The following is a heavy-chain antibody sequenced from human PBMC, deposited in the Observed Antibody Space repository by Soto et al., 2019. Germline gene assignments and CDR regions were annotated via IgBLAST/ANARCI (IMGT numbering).Heavy chain of an antibody. Sequence: QVQLQESGPGLVKPSQTLSLTCTVSGGSISSGGYYWSWIRQHPGKGLEWIGYIYYSGSTYYNPSLKSRVTISVDTSKNQSSLKLSSVTAADTAVYYCARDTYGSGSHNWFDPWGQGTLVTVSS. CDR3: ARDTYGSGSHNWFDP. CDR1: GGSISSGGYY. D-gene: IGHD3-10*01. CDR2: IYYSGST. J-gene: IGHJ5*02. V-gene: IGHV4-31*03.